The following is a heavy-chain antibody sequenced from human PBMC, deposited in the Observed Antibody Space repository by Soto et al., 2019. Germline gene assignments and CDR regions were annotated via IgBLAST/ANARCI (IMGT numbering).Heavy chain of an antibody. CDR1: GGSISSYY. D-gene: IGHD5-18*01. CDR2: IYYSGIT. CDR3: ARGRGDTAMAWYY. Sequence: QVQLQESGPGLVKPSETLSLNCTVSGGSISSYYWSWIRQSPGKGLEWIGYIYYSGITKYNPSLKSRVTISVSTSKNQFSLKLRSVTAADPAVYYCARGRGDTAMAWYYWGQGTLVTVSS. J-gene: IGHJ4*02. V-gene: IGHV4-59*01.